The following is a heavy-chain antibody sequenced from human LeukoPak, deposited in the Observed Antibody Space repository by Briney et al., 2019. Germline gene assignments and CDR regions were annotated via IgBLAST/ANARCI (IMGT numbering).Heavy chain of an antibody. V-gene: IGHV3-7*01. Sequence: PGGSLRLSCAVSGLRFGSFWMSWVRQAPGEGLEWVANINQDGSEKYFVDSVRGRFTTSRDNSKNSLHLQMNTLRAEDTAVYYCARERDGRFFDYWGQGTLVTVSS. D-gene: IGHD5-24*01. CDR2: INQDGSEK. CDR1: GLRFGSFW. CDR3: ARERDGRFFDY. J-gene: IGHJ4*02.